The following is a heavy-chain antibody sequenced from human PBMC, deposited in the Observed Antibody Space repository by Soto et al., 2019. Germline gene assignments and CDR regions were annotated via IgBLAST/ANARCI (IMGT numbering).Heavy chain of an antibody. CDR3: ARGSPLFMGY. CDR2: INAGNGNT. D-gene: IGHD3-10*01. J-gene: IGHJ4*02. CDR1: GYTFTSYA. Sequence: VQLVQSGAEVKKPGASVKVSCKASGYTFTSYAMHWVRQAPGQRLEWMGWINAGNGNTKYSQKFQDRVTITRDTSASTAYMELSSLRSEDTAVYYCARGSPLFMGYWGQGTLVTVSS. V-gene: IGHV1-3*01.